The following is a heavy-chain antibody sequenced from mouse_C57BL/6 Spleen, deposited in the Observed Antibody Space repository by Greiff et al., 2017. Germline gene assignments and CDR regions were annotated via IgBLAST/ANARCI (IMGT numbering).Heavy chain of an antibody. CDR2: IYPRSGNT. CDR1: GYTFTSYG. D-gene: IGHD1-1*01. J-gene: IGHJ1*03. CDR3: ARLDYYGSSFYWYFDV. V-gene: IGHV1-81*01. Sequence: QVQLQQSGVELARPGASVQLSCKASGYTFTSYGISWVKQRTGQGLEWIGEIYPRSGNTYYNEKFKGKATLTADKSSSTAYMELRSLTSEDSAVYFGARLDYYGSSFYWYFDVWGTGTTVTVSS.